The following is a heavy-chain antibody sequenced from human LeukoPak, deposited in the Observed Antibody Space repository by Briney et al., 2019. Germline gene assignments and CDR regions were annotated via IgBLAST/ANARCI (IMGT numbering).Heavy chain of an antibody. CDR3: ARLNFGDDY. CDR2: IYGSTSA. CDR1: GFTVSSKY. V-gene: IGHV3-66*01. J-gene: IGHJ4*02. D-gene: IGHD4-17*01. Sequence: GGSLRLSCAASGFTVSSKYINWVRQAPGKGLEWVSLIYGSTSADYADSVKGRFTISRDDSMNTVYLQMNSLRAEDTAIYYCARLNFGDDYWGQGTLVAVPS.